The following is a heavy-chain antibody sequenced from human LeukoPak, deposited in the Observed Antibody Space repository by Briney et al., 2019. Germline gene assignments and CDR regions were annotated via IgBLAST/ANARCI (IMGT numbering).Heavy chain of an antibody. V-gene: IGHV4-30-4*01. CDR2: IYYSGST. CDR3: ARVWYYYDSSGYYSFGYYFDY. J-gene: IGHJ4*02. CDR1: GGSISSGDYY. D-gene: IGHD3-22*01. Sequence: SETLSLTCTVSGGSISSGDYYWSWIRQPPGKGLEWIGYIYYSGSTYYNPSLKSRVTISVDTSKNQFSLKLSSVTAADTAVYYCARVWYYYDSSGYYSFGYYFDYWGQGTPVTVSS.